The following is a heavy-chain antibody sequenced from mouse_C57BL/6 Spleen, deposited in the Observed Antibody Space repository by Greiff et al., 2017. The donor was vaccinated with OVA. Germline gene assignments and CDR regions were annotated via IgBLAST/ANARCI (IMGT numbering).Heavy chain of an antibody. D-gene: IGHD2-4*01. J-gene: IGHJ1*03. CDR1: GYTFTDYN. CDR2: INPNNGGT. V-gene: IGHV1-22*01. CDR3: ARFSIYYDYDSPEPWYFDV. Sequence: VQLQQSGPELVKPGASVKMSCKASGYTFTDYNMHWVKQSHGKSLEWIGYINPNNGGTSYNQKFKGKATLTVNKSSSTAYMELRSLTSEDSAVYYCARFSIYYDYDSPEPWYFDVWGTGTTVTVSS.